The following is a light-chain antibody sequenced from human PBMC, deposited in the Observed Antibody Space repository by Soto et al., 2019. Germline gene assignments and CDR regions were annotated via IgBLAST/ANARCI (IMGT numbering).Light chain of an antibody. J-gene: IGLJ2*01. V-gene: IGLV1-44*01. Sequence: QSVLTQPPSASGTPGQRVTISCSGGSSNIGSNAVNWYQQLPGAAPKLLIYTNNHRPSGVPDRFSGSKSGTSASLAISGLHSEDEADYYCAALDDSLNGVVFGGGTKVTVL. CDR1: SSNIGSNA. CDR2: TNN. CDR3: AALDDSLNGVV.